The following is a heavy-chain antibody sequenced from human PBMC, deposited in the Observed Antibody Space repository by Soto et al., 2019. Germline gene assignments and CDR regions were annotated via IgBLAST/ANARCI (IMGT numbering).Heavy chain of an antibody. D-gene: IGHD1-26*01. Sequence: QVQLVESGGGVVQPGRSLRLSCAASGFTFSNYGMYWVRQAPGKGLEWVAFISYDGSSKFYADPMKGRHTISRDNSTNTLYLQMNSLRAEYSCHYYSVMGTGIYWGLDYWGQGTLVTVSS. CDR2: ISYDGSSK. CDR1: GFTFSNYG. J-gene: IGHJ4*02. CDR3: VMGTGIYWGLDY. V-gene: IGHV3-30*03.